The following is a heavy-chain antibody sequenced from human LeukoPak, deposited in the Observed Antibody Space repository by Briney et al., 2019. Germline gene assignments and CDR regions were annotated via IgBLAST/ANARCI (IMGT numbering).Heavy chain of an antibody. CDR1: GGSISSYY. D-gene: IGHD3-10*01. V-gene: IGHV4-59*01. Sequence: PSETLSLTCTVSGGSISSYYWSWIRQPPGKGLEWIGYIYYSGSTNYNPSLKSRVTISVDTSKNQFSLKLSSVTAADTAVYYCARGDGVYGSSYDYWGQGTLVTVSS. CDR2: IYYSGST. J-gene: IGHJ4*02. CDR3: ARGDGVYGSSYDY.